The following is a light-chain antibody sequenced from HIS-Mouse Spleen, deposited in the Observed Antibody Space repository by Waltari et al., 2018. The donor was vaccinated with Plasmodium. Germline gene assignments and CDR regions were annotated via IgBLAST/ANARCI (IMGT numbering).Light chain of an antibody. CDR2: YYSDADK. CDR1: SDINVGSNN. V-gene: IGLV5-37*01. J-gene: IGLJ3*02. Sequence: QPVLTQPPSYSASPGESARLTCTLPSDINVGSNNIYWYKQKPGSPPRYLLYYYSDADKGQGSGVPSRFSGSKDASANTGILLISGLQSEDEADYYCMIWPSNASGVFGGGTKLTVL. CDR3: MIWPSNASGV.